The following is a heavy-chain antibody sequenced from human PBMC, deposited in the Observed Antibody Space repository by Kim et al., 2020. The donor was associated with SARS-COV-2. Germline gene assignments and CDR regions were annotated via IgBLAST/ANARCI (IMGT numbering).Heavy chain of an antibody. CDR2: IFYSGST. V-gene: IGHV4-39*07. J-gene: IGHJ4*02. CDR1: GGSISSSSYY. D-gene: IGHD5-18*01. Sequence: SETLSLTCTVSGGSISSSSYYWGWIRQPPGKGLEWIGNIFYSGSTYYNPSLKSRVTISVDTSKNQFSLKLSSVAAADTAVYYCARLDSRGYSYGSGAYWGQGTLVTVSS. CDR3: ARLDSRGYSYGSGAY.